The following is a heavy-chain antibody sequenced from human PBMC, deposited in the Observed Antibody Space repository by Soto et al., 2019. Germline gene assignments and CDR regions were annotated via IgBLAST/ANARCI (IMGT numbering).Heavy chain of an antibody. Sequence: QVQLVQSGAEVKKPGASVKVSCKASGYTFTSYAMHWVRQAPGQRLEWMGWINAGNGNTKYSQKFQGSVIITRDTSASTAYMELSSLRSEDTAVYYCARGPGGPDGPGDYWGQGTLVTVSS. V-gene: IGHV1-3*01. CDR2: INAGNGNT. J-gene: IGHJ4*02. CDR1: GYTFTSYA. D-gene: IGHD2-15*01. CDR3: ARGPGGPDGPGDY.